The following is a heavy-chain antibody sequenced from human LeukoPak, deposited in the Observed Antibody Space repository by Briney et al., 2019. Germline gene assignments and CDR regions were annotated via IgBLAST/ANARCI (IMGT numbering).Heavy chain of an antibody. V-gene: IGHV3-74*01. CDR3: ARGPLTYYYYYYMDV. CDR1: GFTFSSYW. CDR2: INSDGSST. Sequence: PGGSLRLSCAASGFTFSSYWMHSVRQAPGKGLVWVSRINSDGSSTSYADSVKGRFTISRDNAKNTLYLQMNSLRADDTAVYYCARGPLTYYYYYYMDVWGKGTTVTVSS. J-gene: IGHJ6*03.